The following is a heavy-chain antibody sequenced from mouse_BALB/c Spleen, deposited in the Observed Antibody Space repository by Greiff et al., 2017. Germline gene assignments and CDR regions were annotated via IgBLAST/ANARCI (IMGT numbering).Heavy chain of an antibody. Sequence: DVQLQESGAELVRSGASVKLSCTASGFNIKDYYMHWVKQRPEQGLEWIGWIDPENGDTEYAPKFQGKATMTADTSSNTAYLQLSSLTSEDTAVYYCTNYYYGSSYVWFAYWGQGTLVTVSA. D-gene: IGHD1-1*01. V-gene: IGHV14-4*02. J-gene: IGHJ3*01. CDR3: TNYYYGSSYVWFAY. CDR2: IDPENGDT. CDR1: GFNIKDYY.